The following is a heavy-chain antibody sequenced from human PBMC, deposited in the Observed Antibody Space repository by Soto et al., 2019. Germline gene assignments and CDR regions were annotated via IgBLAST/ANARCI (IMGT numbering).Heavy chain of an antibody. CDR1: GGSISSYY. Sequence: SETPSLTCTVSGGSISSYYWSWIRQPPGKGLEWIGYIYYSGSTYYNSSLKSRVTISVDRSKNQFSLKLSSVTAADTPVYYCATVPTPWGQGTLVTVSS. V-gene: IGHV4-59*12. CDR3: ATVPTP. J-gene: IGHJ5*02. CDR2: IYYSGST. D-gene: IGHD2-2*01.